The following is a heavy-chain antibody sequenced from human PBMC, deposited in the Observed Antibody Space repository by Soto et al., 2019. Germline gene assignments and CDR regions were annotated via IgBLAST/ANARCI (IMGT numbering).Heavy chain of an antibody. V-gene: IGHV4-4*07. D-gene: IGHD1-7*01. CDR3: ARDQNYPYYYGMDV. CDR1: GGSISSCY. J-gene: IGHJ6*02. CDR2: IYTSGST. Sequence: PETLSLTCTVSGGSISSCYWSWIRQPAGKGLEWIGRIYTSGSTNYNPSLKSRVTMSVDTSKNQFSLKLSSVTAADTAVYYCARDQNYPYYYGMDVWGQGTTVTVSS.